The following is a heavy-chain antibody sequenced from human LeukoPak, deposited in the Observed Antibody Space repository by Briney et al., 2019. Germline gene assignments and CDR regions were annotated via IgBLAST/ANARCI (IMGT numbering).Heavy chain of an antibody. Sequence: PSETLSLTCMVSGGSISSAGYYWTWIRQHPGKGLGWIGYIYYSGSTYYSPSLKSRVTISLDTSKNQFSLNLSSVTAADTAVYYCAAYGLGSSRRFDPWGQGTLVTVSS. V-gene: IGHV4-31*03. D-gene: IGHD3-10*01. CDR1: GGSISSAGYY. J-gene: IGHJ5*02. CDR2: IYYSGST. CDR3: AAYGLGSSRRFDP.